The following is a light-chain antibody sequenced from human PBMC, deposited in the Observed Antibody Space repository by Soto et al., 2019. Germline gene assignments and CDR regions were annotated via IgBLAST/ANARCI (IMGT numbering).Light chain of an antibody. CDR3: QQRNSYPIT. CDR2: TAS. CDR1: QGISSY. Sequence: DIQLTQSPSFLSASVGDRVTITCRASQGISSYLAWYQQKPGKAPNLLIHTASTLQSAVPSRFSGSGSGTEFTLTISSLQPEDFATYYCQQRNSYPITFGQGTRLEIK. V-gene: IGKV1-9*01. J-gene: IGKJ5*01.